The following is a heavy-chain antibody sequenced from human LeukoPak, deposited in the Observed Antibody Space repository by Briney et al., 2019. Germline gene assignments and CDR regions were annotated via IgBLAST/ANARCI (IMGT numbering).Heavy chain of an antibody. V-gene: IGHV3-30*03. CDR3: ARDRHDYGGNSGY. CDR2: ISYDGSNK. D-gene: IGHD4-23*01. Sequence: GWSLRLSCAASGFTFSSYGMHWVRQAPGKGLEWVAVISYDGSNKYYADSVKGRFTISRDNAKNSLYLQMNSLRAEDTAVYYCARDRHDYGGNSGYWGQGTLVTVSS. J-gene: IGHJ4*02. CDR1: GFTFSSYG.